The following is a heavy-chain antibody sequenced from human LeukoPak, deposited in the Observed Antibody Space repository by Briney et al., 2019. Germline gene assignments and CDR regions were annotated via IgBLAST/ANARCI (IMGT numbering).Heavy chain of an antibody. CDR1: GFTFRTYN. Sequence: GGSLRLSCAASGFTFRTYNMNWVRQAPGKGLERVSGISSDNTYIYDAYTMKGRFTIYSDNAKNTLYLQMNSLRADDTAVYYCASLVEPAVILWGQGTLVTVSS. CDR3: ASLVEPAVIL. J-gene: IGHJ4*02. CDR2: ISSDNTYI. V-gene: IGHV3-21*01. D-gene: IGHD2-2*02.